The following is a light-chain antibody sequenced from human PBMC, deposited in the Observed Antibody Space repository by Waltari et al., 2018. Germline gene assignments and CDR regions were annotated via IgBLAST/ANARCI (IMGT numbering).Light chain of an antibody. CDR3: QSYDNDNVV. Sequence: NFILTQTHSVSESPGKTVTISCTRSSGSIGSSYVQSYQQRPGSAPTTVIYEDYQRPSGVPERFSGSIDSSSNSAYVTISGLKPEDEADYYCQSYDNDNVVFGGGTRLTVL. V-gene: IGLV6-57*03. J-gene: IGLJ3*02. CDR1: SGSIGSSY. CDR2: EDY.